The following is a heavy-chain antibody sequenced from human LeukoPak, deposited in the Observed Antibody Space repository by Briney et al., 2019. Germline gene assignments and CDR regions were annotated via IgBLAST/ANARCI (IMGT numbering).Heavy chain of an antibody. CDR3: ARDSGSSGWYSLGSLGN. Sequence: PGGSLRLSCAASGFTFSNYEMNWVRQAPGKGLEWVSYISSSGSTIYYPEPLKGRFTISRDNARNSLHLQMSSLRVEDTAVYYCARDSGSSGWYSLGSLGNWGQGTLVTVSS. D-gene: IGHD6-19*01. V-gene: IGHV3-48*03. CDR2: ISSSGSTI. CDR1: GFTFSNYE. J-gene: IGHJ4*02.